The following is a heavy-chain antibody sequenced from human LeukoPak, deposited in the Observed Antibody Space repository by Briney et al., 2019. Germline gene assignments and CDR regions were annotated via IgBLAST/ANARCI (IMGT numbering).Heavy chain of an antibody. J-gene: IGHJ6*03. Sequence: ASVKVSCKASGYTFTSYYMHWVRQAPGQGLEWMGWINPNSGGTNYAQKFQGRVTMTRDTSISTAYMELSRLRSDDTAVYYCAGPYGSGSYYYYMDVWGKGTTVTVSS. CDR3: AGPYGSGSYYYYMDV. CDR1: GYTFTSYY. D-gene: IGHD3-10*01. V-gene: IGHV1-2*02. CDR2: INPNSGGT.